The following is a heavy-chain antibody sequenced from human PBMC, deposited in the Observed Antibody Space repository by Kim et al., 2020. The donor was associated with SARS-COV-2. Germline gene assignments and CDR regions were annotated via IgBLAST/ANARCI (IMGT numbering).Heavy chain of an antibody. Sequence: GGSLRLSCAASGFTFSSYAMHWVRQAPGKGLEWVAVISYDGSNKYYADSVKGRFTISRDNSKNTLYLQMNSLRAEDTAVYYCARARGRAIVVVISDHFDYWGQGTLVTVSS. CDR1: GFTFSSYA. D-gene: IGHD3-22*01. CDR2: ISYDGSNK. J-gene: IGHJ4*02. V-gene: IGHV3-30-3*01. CDR3: ARARGRAIVVVISDHFDY.